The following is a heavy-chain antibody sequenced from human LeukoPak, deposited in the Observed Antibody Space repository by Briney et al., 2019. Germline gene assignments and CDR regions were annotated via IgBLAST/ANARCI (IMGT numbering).Heavy chain of an antibody. J-gene: IGHJ6*02. CDR2: IYTGGST. D-gene: IGHD2-15*01. V-gene: IGHV3-53*01. Sequence: GGSLRLSCAASGLTVSSNYMSWVRQAPGKGLEWVSVIYTGGSTYYADSVEGRFTFSRDNSKNTLYLQMNSLRAEDTAVYYCARFYCGGGSCYAMDVWGQGTTVTVSS. CDR1: GLTVSSNY. CDR3: ARFYCGGGSCYAMDV.